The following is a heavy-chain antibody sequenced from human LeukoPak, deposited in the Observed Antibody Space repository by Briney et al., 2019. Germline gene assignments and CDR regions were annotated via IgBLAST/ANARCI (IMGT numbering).Heavy chain of an antibody. Sequence: GGSLRLSCAASGFTFSIYSMNWVRQAPGKGLEWVSAITDGGGSTYYADSVKGRFTISRDNSRNTLFLQMNSLRAEDTAVYYCAKVTYGSGTYGAFDYWGQGTLVTVSS. V-gene: IGHV3-23*01. CDR1: GFTFSIYS. CDR2: ITDGGGST. CDR3: AKVTYGSGTYGAFDY. J-gene: IGHJ4*02. D-gene: IGHD3-10*01.